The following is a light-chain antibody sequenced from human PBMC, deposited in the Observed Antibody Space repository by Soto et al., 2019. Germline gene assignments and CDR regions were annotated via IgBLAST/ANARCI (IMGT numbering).Light chain of an antibody. CDR2: EVS. CDR3: SSYVSGYSLGV. Sequence: QSVLTQPASVSGSPGQSITISCIGASSDINTSRYVSWYQQHPGKAPKLLIYEVSIRPSGVSSRFSGSKSANTASLTISGLQPEDEADYFCSSYVSGYSLGVFGGGTKLTVL. J-gene: IGLJ3*02. CDR1: SSDINTSRY. V-gene: IGLV2-14*01.